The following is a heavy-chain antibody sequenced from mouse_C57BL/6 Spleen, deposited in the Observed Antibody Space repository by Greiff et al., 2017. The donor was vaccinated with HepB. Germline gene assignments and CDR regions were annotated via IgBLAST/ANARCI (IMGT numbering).Heavy chain of an antibody. J-gene: IGHJ4*01. CDR3: ARRDGSSLYYYAMDY. V-gene: IGHV5-17*01. CDR1: RFTFSDYG. D-gene: IGHD1-1*01. CDR2: ISSGSSTI. Sequence: EVQLVESGGGLVKPGGSLKLSCAASRFTFSDYGMHWVRQAPEKGLEWVAYISSGSSTIYYADTVKGRFTISRDNAKNTLFLQMTSLRSEDTAMYYCARRDGSSLYYYAMDYWGQGTSVTVSS.